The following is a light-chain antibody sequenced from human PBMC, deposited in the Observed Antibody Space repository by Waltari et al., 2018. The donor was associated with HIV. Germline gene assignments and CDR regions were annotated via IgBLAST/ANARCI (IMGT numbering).Light chain of an antibody. V-gene: IGLV2-14*01. CDR1: RSDVGGYNY. Sequence: QSALTQPASVSGSPGQSLTISCPCTRSDVGGYNYVFWYQQHPGKAPKLMIYEVSHRPSGGSKRFSGSKSGNTASLTISGLQAEDEADYYCSSYTSSSTPNWVFGGGTKLTVL. CDR2: EVS. J-gene: IGLJ3*02. CDR3: SSYTSSSTPNWV.